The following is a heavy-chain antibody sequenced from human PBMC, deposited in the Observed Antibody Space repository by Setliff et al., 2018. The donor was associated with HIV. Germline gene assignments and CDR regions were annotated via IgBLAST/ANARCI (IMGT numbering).Heavy chain of an antibody. D-gene: IGHD1-26*01. CDR3: ARYWGSYPEHFDY. Sequence: SETLSLTCSVSGGSISSGSYYWSWVRQPAGKGLEWIGRIYNSGSTIYNPSLKSRVTLSLDTSKNQFSLKLSSVTAADTAMYYCARYWGSYPEHFDYWGQGTLVTVSS. CDR1: GGSISSGSYY. J-gene: IGHJ4*02. CDR2: IYNSGST. V-gene: IGHV4-61*02.